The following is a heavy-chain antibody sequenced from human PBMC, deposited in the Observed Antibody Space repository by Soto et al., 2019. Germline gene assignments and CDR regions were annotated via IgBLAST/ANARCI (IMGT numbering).Heavy chain of an antibody. V-gene: IGHV4-39*01. Sequence: PSETLSLTCTVSGGSISSSSYYWGWIRQPPGKGLEWIGSIYYSGSTYYNPSLKSRVTISVDTSKNQFSLKLSSVTAADTAVYHCARHCGDYESYYHYYGMDVWGQGTTVTVSS. CDR1: GGSISSSSYY. CDR2: IYYSGST. CDR3: ARHCGDYESYYHYYGMDV. D-gene: IGHD4-17*01. J-gene: IGHJ6*02.